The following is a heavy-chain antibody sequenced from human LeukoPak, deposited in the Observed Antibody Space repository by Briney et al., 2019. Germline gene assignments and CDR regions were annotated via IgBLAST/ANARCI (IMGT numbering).Heavy chain of an antibody. CDR1: GFTFSNHA. CDR2: ISNNGRST. V-gene: IGHV3-64*02. J-gene: IGHJ1*01. CDR3: ARGLSGAPDY. Sequence: GGSLRLSYVGSGFTFSNHALHWVRQFPGKRLEYVSVISNNGRSTHYTDSVKGRFTVSRDNSKETVYLQLGSLRPEDTALYYCARGLSGAPDYWGRGTLVTVSS. D-gene: IGHD3-10*01.